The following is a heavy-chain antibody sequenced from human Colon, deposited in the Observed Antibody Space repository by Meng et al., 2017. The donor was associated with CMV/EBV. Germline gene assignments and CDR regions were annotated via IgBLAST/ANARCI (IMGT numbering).Heavy chain of an antibody. Sequence: GERGRSGAEVKKPGALTKVSCKASGYTFTGYYMHWVRQSPGQGLEWMGWINPNSGGTNYAQKFQGRATMTRDTSISTAYMELSRLRSDDTAVYYCATVSSGYYLYFQHWGQGTLVTVSS. J-gene: IGHJ1*01. D-gene: IGHD3-22*01. CDR3: ATVSSGYYLYFQH. V-gene: IGHV1-2*02. CDR2: INPNSGGT. CDR1: GYTFTGYY.